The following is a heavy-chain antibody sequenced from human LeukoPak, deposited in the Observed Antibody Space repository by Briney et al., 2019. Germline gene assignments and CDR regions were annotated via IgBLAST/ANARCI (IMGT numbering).Heavy chain of an antibody. CDR3: AKDMQTWPRFPDY. V-gene: IGHV3-23*01. Sequence: GGSLRLSCAASGFTFSSYWMSWVRQAPGKGLEWVSGINDNGSTRFYAASVKGRFTSSRDNPKNTLYLQMNGLRVEDTAVYYCAKDMQTWPRFPDYWGQGTLVTVSS. CDR1: GFTFSSYW. J-gene: IGHJ4*02. CDR2: INDNGSTR. D-gene: IGHD5-12*01.